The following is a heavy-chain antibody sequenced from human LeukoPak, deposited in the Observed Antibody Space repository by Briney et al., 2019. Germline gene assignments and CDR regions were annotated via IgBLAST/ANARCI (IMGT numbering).Heavy chain of an antibody. J-gene: IGHJ3*02. V-gene: IGHV3-73*01. Sequence: PGGSLKLSCAASGFTFSGSAMHWVRQASGKGLEWVGRIRSKANSYATAYAASVKGRFTISRDDSKNTAYLQMNSLKTEDTAAYYCTVGGVMLGSADIWGQGTMVTVSS. CDR3: TVGGVMLGSADI. CDR2: IRSKANSYAT. CDR1: GFTFSGSA. D-gene: IGHD3-16*01.